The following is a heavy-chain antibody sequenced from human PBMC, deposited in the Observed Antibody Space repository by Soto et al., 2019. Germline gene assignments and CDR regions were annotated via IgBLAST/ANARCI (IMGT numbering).Heavy chain of an antibody. Sequence: SGGSLRLSCAASGFTFSDYYMSWIRQAPGKGLEWVSYISSGGSTIYYADSVKGRFTISRDNAKNSLYLQMNSLRAEDTAVYYCARDKAATQTFDYWGQGTLVTVSS. V-gene: IGHV3-11*01. CDR2: ISSGGSTI. CDR1: GFTFSDYY. D-gene: IGHD1-26*01. CDR3: ARDKAATQTFDY. J-gene: IGHJ4*02.